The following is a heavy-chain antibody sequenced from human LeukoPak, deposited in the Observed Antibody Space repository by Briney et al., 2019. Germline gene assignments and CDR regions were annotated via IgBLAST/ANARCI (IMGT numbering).Heavy chain of an antibody. CDR1: GFTFRSYG. CDR3: ARVAGEIDYYYGMDV. J-gene: IGHJ6*02. V-gene: IGHV3-74*01. Sequence: GGSLRLSCAASGFTFRSYGMHWVRQAPGKGLVWVSRINSDGSSTNYADSVKGRFTISRDNAKNTLYLQMNSLRAEDTAVYYCARVAGEIDYYYGMDVWGQGTTVTVSS. D-gene: IGHD7-27*01. CDR2: INSDGSST.